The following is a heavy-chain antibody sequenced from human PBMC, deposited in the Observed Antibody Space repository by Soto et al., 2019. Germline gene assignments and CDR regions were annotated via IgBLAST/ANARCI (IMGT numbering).Heavy chain of an antibody. V-gene: IGHV4-34*01. D-gene: IGHD2-15*01. Sequence: PSETLSLTCAVYGGSFSGYYWSWIRQPPGKGLEWIGEINHSGSTNYNPSLKSRVTISVDTSKNQFSLKLSSVTAADTAVYYCARGLTGCSGGSCYSRWFDPWGQGTLVT. CDR2: INHSGST. CDR3: ARGLTGCSGGSCYSRWFDP. CDR1: GGSFSGYY. J-gene: IGHJ5*02.